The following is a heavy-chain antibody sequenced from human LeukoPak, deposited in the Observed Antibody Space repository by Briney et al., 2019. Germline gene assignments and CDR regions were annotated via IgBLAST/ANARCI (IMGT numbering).Heavy chain of an antibody. Sequence: GGSLRLSCAASGFTFSSYGMHWVRQAPGKGLEWVAVISYDGSNKYYADSVKGRFTISRDNSKNTLYLQMNSLRAEDTAVYYCARDGYYYDSSGYFNFDYWGQGTLVTVSS. CDR2: ISYDGSNK. D-gene: IGHD3-22*01. J-gene: IGHJ4*02. V-gene: IGHV3-30*03. CDR1: GFTFSSYG. CDR3: ARDGYYYDSSGYFNFDY.